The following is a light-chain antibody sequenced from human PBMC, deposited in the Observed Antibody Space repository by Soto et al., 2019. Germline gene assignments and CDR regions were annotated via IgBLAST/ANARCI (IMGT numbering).Light chain of an antibody. V-gene: IGKV3-20*01. CDR1: QSVSSNY. CDR3: QQYGSSPDT. J-gene: IGKJ1*01. CDR2: GAS. Sequence: EIVLTQSPGTLSLSPGERATLSCRASQSVSSNYLAWYQQKPGQAPRLLIYGASSRASGVPDRFSGSGSGTDFTLTISSLEPEDFAVFYCQQYGSSPDTFGQGTKVEIK.